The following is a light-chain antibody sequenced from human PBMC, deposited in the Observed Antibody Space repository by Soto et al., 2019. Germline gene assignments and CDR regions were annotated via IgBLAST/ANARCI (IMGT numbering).Light chain of an antibody. CDR1: QRINTY. V-gene: IGKV1-39*01. J-gene: IGKJ4*01. CDR2: PPS. CDR3: QQSYSIPLT. Sequence: DIQLTHSPSSLSSSVVYRVTITCRASQRINTYMNWYQHKPGKAPNLLIFPPSTLQSGVPSRFSGSGSGTDFTLTISSLQPEDFATYYCQQSYSIPLTFGGGTKVDI.